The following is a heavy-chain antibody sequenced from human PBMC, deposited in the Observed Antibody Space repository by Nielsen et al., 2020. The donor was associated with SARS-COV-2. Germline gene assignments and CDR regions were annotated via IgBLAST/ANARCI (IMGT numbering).Heavy chain of an antibody. CDR3: ARHYYYGSGTQFDY. CDR2: ISWNSGSI. Sequence: GGSLRLSCAASGFTFDDYAMHWVRQAPGKGLEWVSGISWNSGSIGYADSVKGRFTISRDNSKNTLYLQMNSLRAEDTAVYYCARHYYYGSGTQFDYWGQGTLVTVSS. V-gene: IGHV3-9*01. J-gene: IGHJ4*02. D-gene: IGHD3-10*01. CDR1: GFTFDDYA.